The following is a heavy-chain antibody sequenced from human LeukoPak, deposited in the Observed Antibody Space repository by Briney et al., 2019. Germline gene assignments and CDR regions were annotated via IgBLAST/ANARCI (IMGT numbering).Heavy chain of an antibody. CDR1: GFTFSSYS. V-gene: IGHV3-48*04. D-gene: IGHD3-10*01. CDR2: ISSSSSTI. CDR3: ARDGRYYGSGSKASDY. J-gene: IGHJ4*02. Sequence: GGSLRLSCAASGFTFSSYSMNWVRQVSGKGLEWVSYISSSSSTIYYADSVKGRFTISRDNAKNSLYLQMNSLRAEDTAVYYCARDGRYYGSGSKASDYWGQGTLVTVSS.